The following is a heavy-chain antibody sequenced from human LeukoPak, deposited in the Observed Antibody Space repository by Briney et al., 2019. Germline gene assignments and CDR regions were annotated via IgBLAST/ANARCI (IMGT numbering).Heavy chain of an antibody. CDR1: GYTFTDYY. D-gene: IGHD6-13*01. CDR3: ARDSSSWYENWFDP. Sequence: ASVKVSCKASGYTFTDYYIHWVRQAPGQGLEWMGRINPNSGGTNYAQKFQGRVTMTRDTSISTAYMELSRLRSDDTAVYYCARDSSSWYENWFDPWGQGTLVTVSS. V-gene: IGHV1-2*06. J-gene: IGHJ5*02. CDR2: INPNSGGT.